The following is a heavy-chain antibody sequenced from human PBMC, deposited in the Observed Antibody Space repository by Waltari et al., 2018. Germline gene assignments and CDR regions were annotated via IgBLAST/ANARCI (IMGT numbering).Heavy chain of an antibody. V-gene: IGHV3-74*01. CDR3: TRGVAEGFDP. Sequence: EVQLVESGGDLVQPGGSLRLSCAASGITFSSYWMHWVRQAPGTGLVCVSRINTNGSSTIYADSMRGRFTISRDNAKNTLYLQMNSLRVDDSAVYYCTRGVAEGFDPWGQGTLVTVSS. J-gene: IGHJ5*02. CDR2: INTNGSST. D-gene: IGHD2-15*01. CDR1: GITFSSYW.